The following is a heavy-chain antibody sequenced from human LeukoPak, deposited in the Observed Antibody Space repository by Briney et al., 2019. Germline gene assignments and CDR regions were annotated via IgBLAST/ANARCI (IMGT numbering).Heavy chain of an antibody. V-gene: IGHV3-30*02. D-gene: IGHD2-15*01. CDR2: IRSDGSNK. Sequence: GGSLRLSCAASGFTFSSYGMHWVRQAPGKGLEWVAFIRSDGSNKYYADSVKGRFTMSRDNSKNTLDVQMNSLRPEDTAVYYCAKGGSSPLKDAFDIWGQGTVVTVSA. CDR1: GFTFSSYG. J-gene: IGHJ3*02. CDR3: AKGGSSPLKDAFDI.